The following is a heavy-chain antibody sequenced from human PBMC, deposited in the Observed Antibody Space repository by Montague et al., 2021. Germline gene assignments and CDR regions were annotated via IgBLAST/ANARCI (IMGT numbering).Heavy chain of an antibody. J-gene: IGHJ6*02. D-gene: IGHD1-14*01. Sequence: SETLSLTCSVSGASISDYYWSWIRQPPGKGLEWIGYIYYSRRTSYNPSLKGRVTISVDTSKNQFSPKLSSVTAADTAFYYCAVTNPYYYYGMDVWGQGTTVTVSS. CDR2: IYYSRRT. CDR1: GASISDYY. V-gene: IGHV4-59*01. CDR3: AVTNPYYYYGMDV.